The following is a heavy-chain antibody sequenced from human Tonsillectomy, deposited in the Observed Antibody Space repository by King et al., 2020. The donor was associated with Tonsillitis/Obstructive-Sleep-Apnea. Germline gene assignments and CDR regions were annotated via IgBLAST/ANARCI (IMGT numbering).Heavy chain of an antibody. CDR3: ASSLSSAFDI. V-gene: IGHV3-21*01. CDR1: GFTFSSYR. Sequence: VQLVESGGGLVKPGGSLRLSCADSGFTFSSYRMNWVRQAPGTGLEWVSSISSSSSYIYYAESVKGRFTISRENAKNSLYLQMNSLRAEDTAVYYCASSLSSAFDIWGQGTMVTVSS. D-gene: IGHD5/OR15-5a*01. CDR2: ISSSSSYI. J-gene: IGHJ3*02.